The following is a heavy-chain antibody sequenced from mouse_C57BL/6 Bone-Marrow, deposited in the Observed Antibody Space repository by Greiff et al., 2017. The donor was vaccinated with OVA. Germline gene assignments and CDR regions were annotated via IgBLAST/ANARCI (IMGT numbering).Heavy chain of an antibody. CDR3: ARAYGNLEYFDY. CDR1: GYTFTSYG. Sequence: QVQLQQSGAELARPGASVKLSCKASGYTFTSYGISWVKQRTGQGLEWIGEIYPRSGNTYYNEKFKGKATLTADKSSSTAYMELRSLTSEDSAVYFCARAYGNLEYFDYWGQGTTLTVSS. J-gene: IGHJ2*01. D-gene: IGHD1-1*01. V-gene: IGHV1-81*01. CDR2: IYPRSGNT.